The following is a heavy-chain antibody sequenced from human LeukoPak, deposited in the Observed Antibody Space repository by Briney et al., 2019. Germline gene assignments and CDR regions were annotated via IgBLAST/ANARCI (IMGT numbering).Heavy chain of an antibody. Sequence: PSETLSLTCAVYGGSFSGYYWSWIRQPPGKGLEWIGEINHSGSTNYNPSLKSRVTISVDTSKNQFSLKLSSVTAADTAVYYCAETLVANYYYYMDVWGKGTTVTVSS. V-gene: IGHV4-34*01. CDR3: AETLVANYYYYMDV. J-gene: IGHJ6*03. D-gene: IGHD5-12*01. CDR2: INHSGST. CDR1: GGSFSGYY.